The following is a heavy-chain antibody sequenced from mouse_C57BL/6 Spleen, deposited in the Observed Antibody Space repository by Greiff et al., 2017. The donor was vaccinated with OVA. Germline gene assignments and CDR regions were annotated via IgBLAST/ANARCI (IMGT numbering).Heavy chain of an antibody. CDR2: IYPGDGDT. J-gene: IGHJ4*01. CDR3: TRGLRGGSYAMDY. CDR1: GYAFSSYW. V-gene: IGHV1-80*01. Sequence: VQLQQSGAELVKPGASVKISCKASGYAFSSYWMNWVKQRPGKGLEWIGQIYPGDGDTNYNGKFKGKATLTADKSSNTAYLQLSSLTSEDTAVYYCTRGLRGGSYAMDYWGQGTSVTVSS. D-gene: IGHD2-4*01.